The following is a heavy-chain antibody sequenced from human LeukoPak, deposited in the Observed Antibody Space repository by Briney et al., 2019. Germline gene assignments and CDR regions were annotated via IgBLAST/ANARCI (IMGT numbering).Heavy chain of an antibody. D-gene: IGHD3-10*01. CDR2: IYYSGST. CDR1: GGSISSGDYY. V-gene: IGHV4-30-4*01. CDR3: ARDTYYGATFDY. Sequence: PSETLSLTCTVSGGSISSGDYYWSWIRQPPGKGLEWIGYIYYSGSTYYNPSLKSRVTISVDTSKNQFSLKLSSVTAADTAVYYCARDTYYGATFDYWGQGTLVTVSS. J-gene: IGHJ4*02.